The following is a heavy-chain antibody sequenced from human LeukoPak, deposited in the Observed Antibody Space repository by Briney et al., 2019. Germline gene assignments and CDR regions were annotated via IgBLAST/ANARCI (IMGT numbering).Heavy chain of an antibody. V-gene: IGHV3-23*01. CDR1: GFTFSSYA. J-gene: IGHJ4*02. CDR3: AKAEGYCSGGSCYPFFDY. D-gene: IGHD2-15*01. Sequence: GGPLRLSCAASGFTFSSYAMSWVRQAPGKGLEWVSAISGSGGSTYYADSVKGRSTISRDNSKNTLYLQMNSLRAEDTAVYYCAKAEGYCSGGSCYPFFDYWGQGTLVTVSS. CDR2: ISGSGGST.